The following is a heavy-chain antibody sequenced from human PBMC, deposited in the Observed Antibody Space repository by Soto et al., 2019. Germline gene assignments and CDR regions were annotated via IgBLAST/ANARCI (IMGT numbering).Heavy chain of an antibody. CDR1: GYSFTTYW. Sequence: PGESLKSSCKGSGYSFTTYWIGWVRQMPGKGLEWMGIIYPGDSDTKYSPSLQGQVSISADTSISTAYLQWTSLKASDTAMYYCARSRRGAYSSGWYSPSGYYNYGIDVWGQGTKVTVSS. CDR3: ARSRRGAYSSGWYSPSGYYNYGIDV. V-gene: IGHV5-51*01. CDR2: IYPGDSDT. J-gene: IGHJ6*02. D-gene: IGHD6-19*01.